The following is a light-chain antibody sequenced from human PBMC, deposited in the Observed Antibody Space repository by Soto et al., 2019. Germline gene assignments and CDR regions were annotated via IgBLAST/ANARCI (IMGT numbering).Light chain of an antibody. Sequence: EMVWSQSPGTLSLSPGERATLSCRASQSVSSSYLAWYQQKPGQAPRLLIYGASSRATGIPDRFSGSGSGTDFTLTISRLEPEDFAVYYCQQYGSSPGWTFGQGTKVDI. CDR3: QQYGSSPGWT. V-gene: IGKV3-20*01. CDR2: GAS. J-gene: IGKJ1*01. CDR1: QSVSSSY.